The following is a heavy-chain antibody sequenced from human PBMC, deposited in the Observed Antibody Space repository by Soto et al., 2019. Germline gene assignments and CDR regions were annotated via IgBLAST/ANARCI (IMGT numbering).Heavy chain of an antibody. CDR2: IYYSGNT. Sequence: QVHLQESGPGLVKTSQTRSLTCTVAGGAVSRGGYYWSWIRQHPGKGLEFIGYIYYSGNTYYNPSLKSRVSISLDTSKNQFSLKLSSMTAADTAVYYCARGTYYDFWSGTPHAFDIWGRGTMVTVSS. CDR3: ARGTYYDFWSGTPHAFDI. CDR1: GGAVSRGGYY. V-gene: IGHV4-31*03. D-gene: IGHD3-3*01. J-gene: IGHJ3*02.